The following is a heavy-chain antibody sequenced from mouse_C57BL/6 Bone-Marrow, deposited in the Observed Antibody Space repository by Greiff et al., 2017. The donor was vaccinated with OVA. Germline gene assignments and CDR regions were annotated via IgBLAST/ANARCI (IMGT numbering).Heavy chain of an antibody. J-gene: IGHJ3*01. CDR2: INPNNGGT. CDR3: ARSYYSNSFAY. CDR1: GYTFTDYN. Sequence: VQLQESGPELVKPGASVKMSCKASGYTFTDYNMHWVKQSHGKSLEWIGYINPNNGGTSYNQKFKGKATLTVNKSSSTAYMELRSLTSEDSAVYYCARSYYSNSFAYWGQGTLVTVSA. V-gene: IGHV1-22*01. D-gene: IGHD2-5*01.